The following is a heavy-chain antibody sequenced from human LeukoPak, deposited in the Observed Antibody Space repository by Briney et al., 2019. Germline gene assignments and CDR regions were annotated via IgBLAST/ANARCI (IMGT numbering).Heavy chain of an antibody. CDR1: GFTFNSYG. D-gene: IGHD2/OR15-2a*01. CDR3: VKEYFRGFDQ. CDR2: ISNDGKLT. Sequence: PGGSLRLSCAASGFTFNSYGMHWVRRAPGKGLEWVAAISNDGKLTYYEDSVRGRFTISRDNSKNTVHLQMNSLRTEDTAVYDCVKEYFRGFDQWGQGTLVIVSS. V-gene: IGHV3-30*18. J-gene: IGHJ4*02.